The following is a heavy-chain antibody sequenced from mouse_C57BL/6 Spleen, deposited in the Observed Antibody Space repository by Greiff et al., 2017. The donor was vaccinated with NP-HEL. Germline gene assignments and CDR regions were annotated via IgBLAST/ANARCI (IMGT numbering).Heavy chain of an antibody. J-gene: IGHJ2*01. CDR1: GYTFTDYY. CDR2: INPNNGGT. CDR3: ARYPAYFDY. V-gene: IGHV1-26*01. Sequence: EVQLQQSGPELVKPGASVKISCKASGYTFTDYYMNWVKQSHGKSLEWIGDINPNNGGTSYNQKFKGKATLTVDKSSSTAYMELRSLTSEDSAVYYCARYPAYFDYWGQGTTLTVSS.